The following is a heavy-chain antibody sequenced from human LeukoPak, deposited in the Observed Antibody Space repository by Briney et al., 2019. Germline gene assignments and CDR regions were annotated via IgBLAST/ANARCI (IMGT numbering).Heavy chain of an antibody. D-gene: IGHD2-15*01. CDR1: GGSISSSSYY. Sequence: SETLSLTCTVSGGSISSSSYYWGWIRQPPGKGLEWIGSIYYSGSTFYNPSLKSRVTISVDTSKNQFSLKLSSVTAADTAVYYCARATNLRCRGGSCYSEGFDPWGQGTLVTVSS. CDR2: IYYSGST. CDR3: ARATNLRCRGGSCYSEGFDP. V-gene: IGHV4-39*07. J-gene: IGHJ5*02.